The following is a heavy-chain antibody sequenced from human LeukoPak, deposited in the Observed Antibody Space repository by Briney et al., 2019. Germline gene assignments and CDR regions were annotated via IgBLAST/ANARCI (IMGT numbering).Heavy chain of an antibody. D-gene: IGHD3-10*01. J-gene: IGHJ5*02. V-gene: IGHV4-34*01. CDR2: INHSGST. CDR3: ARTYYYGSGNKNWFDP. Sequence: PSETLSLTCAVYGGSFSGYYWSWIRQPPGKGLEWIGEINHSGSTNYNPSLKSRVTISVDTSKNQFSLKLSSVTAADTAVYYCARTYYYGSGNKNWFDPWGQGTLVTVSS. CDR1: GGSFSGYY.